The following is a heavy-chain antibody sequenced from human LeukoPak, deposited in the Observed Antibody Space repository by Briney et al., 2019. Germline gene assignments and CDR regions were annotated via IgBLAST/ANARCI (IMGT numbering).Heavy chain of an antibody. D-gene: IGHD3-9*01. J-gene: IGHJ4*02. Sequence: ASVKVSCKASGYTFTGYYMHWLRQAPGQGLEWMGWINPNSGGTNYAQKFQGRVTMTRDTSISTAYMELSRLRSDDTAVYYCARDWSSLRYFDWFYVWGQGTLVTVSS. CDR2: INPNSGGT. CDR3: ARDWSSLRYFDWFYV. CDR1: GYTFTGYY. V-gene: IGHV1-2*02.